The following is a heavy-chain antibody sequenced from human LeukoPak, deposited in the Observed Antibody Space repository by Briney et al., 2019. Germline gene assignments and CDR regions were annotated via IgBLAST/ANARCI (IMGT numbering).Heavy chain of an antibody. CDR3: AKVPWGRDKNSGSYDRLGALDY. V-gene: IGHV3-30*02. D-gene: IGHD1-26*01. CDR2: IRYDGSNK. J-gene: IGHJ4*02. Sequence: QAGGSLRLSCAASGFTFKSYDMHWVRQAPGKGLEWVAFIRYDGSNKYYADSVKGRFTISRDNSKNTLYLQMNSLRAEDTAVYYCAKVPWGRDKNSGSYDRLGALDYWGQGTLVTVSS. CDR1: GFTFKSYD.